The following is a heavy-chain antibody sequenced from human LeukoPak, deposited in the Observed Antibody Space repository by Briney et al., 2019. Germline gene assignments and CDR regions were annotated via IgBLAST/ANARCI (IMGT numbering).Heavy chain of an antibody. D-gene: IGHD3-22*01. CDR2: ISSSGSTI. CDR1: GFTFSDYY. J-gene: IGHJ4*02. Sequence: AGGSLRLSCAASGFTFSDYYMSWIRQAPGKGLEWVSYISSSGSTIYYADSVKGRFSISRDNAKNSLYLEMNSLRAEDTAVYYCARAGSEYYYDSKLGYWGQGTLVTVSS. CDR3: ARAGSEYYYDSKLGY. V-gene: IGHV3-11*04.